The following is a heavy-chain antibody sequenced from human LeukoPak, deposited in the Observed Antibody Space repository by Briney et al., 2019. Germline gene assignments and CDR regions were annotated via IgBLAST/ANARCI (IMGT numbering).Heavy chain of an antibody. CDR2: IRYDGSNK. V-gene: IGHV3-30*02. CDR1: GFTFSSYG. J-gene: IGHJ4*02. CDR3: ARDPIAVVGGGSFDY. Sequence: GGSLRLSCAASGFTFSSYGMHWVRQAPGRGLEWVAFIRYDGSNKYYADSVKGRFTISRDNSKNTLYLQMNSLRPDDTAVYYCARDPIAVVGGGSFDYWGQGILVTVSS. D-gene: IGHD6-19*01.